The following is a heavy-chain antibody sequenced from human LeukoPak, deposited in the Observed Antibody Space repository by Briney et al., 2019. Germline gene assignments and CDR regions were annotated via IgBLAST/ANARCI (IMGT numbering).Heavy chain of an antibody. CDR1: GFTFSSYS. CDR2: ISSSSYI. J-gene: IGHJ4*02. V-gene: IGHV3-21*01. CDR3: ARYSSGWPGYFDY. Sequence: GGSLRPSCAASGFTFSSYSMNWVRQAPGKGLEWVSSISSSSYIYYADSVKGRFTISRDNAKNSLYLQMNSLRAEDTAVYYCARYSSGWPGYFDYWGQGTLVTVS. D-gene: IGHD6-25*01.